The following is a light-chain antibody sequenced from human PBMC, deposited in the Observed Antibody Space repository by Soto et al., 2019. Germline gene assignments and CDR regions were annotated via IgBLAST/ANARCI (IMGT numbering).Light chain of an antibody. CDR2: AAS. V-gene: IGKV3-15*01. CDR3: QQYNKWPLT. CDR1: QSASRN. Sequence: EIMMTQSPATLSVSPGESATLSCRASQSASRNLAWYQQKPGQDPWLLISAASTRATGIPASFSGSGSGTEFTLTISSLQSADFAVYYCQQYNKWPLTFGGGTTVEIQ. J-gene: IGKJ4*01.